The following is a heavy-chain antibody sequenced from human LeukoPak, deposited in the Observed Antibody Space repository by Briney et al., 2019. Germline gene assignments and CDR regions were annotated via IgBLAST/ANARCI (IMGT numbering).Heavy chain of an antibody. V-gene: IGHV3-7*03. Sequence: GGSLRLSCVASGFTFSTYWMSWVRQAPGKGLEWVAYIKPDGSEKSYVDSVKGRFTISRDNAKNSLYLQMNSLRAEDTAVYSCARGHWFDPWGQGTLVTVSS. J-gene: IGHJ5*02. CDR1: GFTFSTYW. CDR2: IKPDGSEK. CDR3: ARGHWFDP.